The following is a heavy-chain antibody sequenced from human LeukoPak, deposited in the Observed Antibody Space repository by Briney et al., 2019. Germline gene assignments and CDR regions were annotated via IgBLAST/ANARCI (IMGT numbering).Heavy chain of an antibody. V-gene: IGHV3-21*01. J-gene: IGHJ6*03. CDR1: GFTFSTYS. CDR2: ISSSSSHI. Sequence: GGSLRLSCAASGFTFSTYSMNWVRQAPGKGPEWVSSISSSSSHIHYADSLKGRFTISRDNAKNSLYLQLNSLRAEDTGVYYCAREGPSLYYYYYMDVWGKGTTVTVSS. CDR3: AREGPSLYYYYYMDV.